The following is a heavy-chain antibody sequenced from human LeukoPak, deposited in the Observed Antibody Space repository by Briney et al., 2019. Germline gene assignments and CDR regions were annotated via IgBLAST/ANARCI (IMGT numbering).Heavy chain of an antibody. CDR2: IYYSGST. CDR1: GGSISSSSYY. CDR3: ARAHGYSSGWYEVVRRRVDFDY. J-gene: IGHJ4*02. D-gene: IGHD6-19*01. V-gene: IGHV4-39*01. Sequence: PSETLSLTCTVSGGSISSSSYYWGWIRQPPGKGLEWIGSIYYSGSTYYNPSLKSRVTISVDTSKNQFSLKLSSVTAADTAVYYCARAHGYSSGWYEVVRRRVDFDYWGQGTLVTVSS.